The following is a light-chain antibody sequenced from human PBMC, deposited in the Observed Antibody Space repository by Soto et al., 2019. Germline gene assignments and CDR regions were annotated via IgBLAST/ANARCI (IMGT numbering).Light chain of an antibody. CDR1: SSDVGGYNY. CDR2: DVS. J-gene: IGLJ2*01. CDR3: SSYTSSFTLR. Sequence: QSALTQPASVSGSPGQSITISCTGTSSDVGGYNYVSWYQQHPGKAPKLMICDVSNRPSGVSNRFSGSKSGNTASLTISGLQAEDEAEYYCSSYTSSFTLRFGGGTKLTVL. V-gene: IGLV2-14*03.